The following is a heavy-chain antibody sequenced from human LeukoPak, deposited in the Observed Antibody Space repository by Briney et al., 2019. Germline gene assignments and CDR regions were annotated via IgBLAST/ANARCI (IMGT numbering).Heavy chain of an antibody. D-gene: IGHD6-13*01. CDR3: ARVPGYSSSWYLDY. J-gene: IGHJ4*02. CDR2: ISAYNGNT. Sequence: ASVKVSCKASGYTFTSYGISWVRQAPGQGLEWMGWISAYNGNTNYAQKLQGRVTMTADTSTSTAYMELRSLRSDDTAVYYCARVPGYSSSWYLDYWGQGTLVIVSS. V-gene: IGHV1-18*01. CDR1: GYTFTSYG.